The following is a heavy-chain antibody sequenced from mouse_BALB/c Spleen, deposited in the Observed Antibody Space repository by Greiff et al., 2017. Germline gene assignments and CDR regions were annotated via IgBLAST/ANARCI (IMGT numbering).Heavy chain of an antibody. CDR3: ARNDGYYVYYFDY. CDR2: ISSGSSTI. Sequence: EVQLVESGGGLVQPGGSRKLSCAASGFTFSSFGMHWVRQAPEKGLEWVAYISSGSSTIYYADTVKGRFTISRDNPKNTLFLQMTSLRSEDTAMYYCARNDGYYVYYFDYWGQGTTLTVSS. J-gene: IGHJ2*01. CDR1: GFTFSSFG. D-gene: IGHD2-3*01. V-gene: IGHV5-17*02.